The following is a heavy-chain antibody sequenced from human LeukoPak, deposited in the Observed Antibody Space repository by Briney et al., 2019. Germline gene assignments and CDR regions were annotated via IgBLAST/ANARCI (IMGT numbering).Heavy chain of an antibody. CDR3: ARGPPPRQLGE. D-gene: IGHD6-6*01. J-gene: IGHJ4*02. CDR2: INHSGST. V-gene: IGHV4-34*01. Sequence: SETLSLTCAVYGGSFSGYYWSWIRQPPGKGLEWIGEINHSGSTNYNPSLKSRVTISVDTSKNQFSLKLSSVTAADTAVYYCARGPPPRQLGEWGQGTLVTVSS. CDR1: GGSFSGYY.